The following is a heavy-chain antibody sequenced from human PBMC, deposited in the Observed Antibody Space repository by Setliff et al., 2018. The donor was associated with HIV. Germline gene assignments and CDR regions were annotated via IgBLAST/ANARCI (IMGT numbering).Heavy chain of an antibody. V-gene: IGHV3-23*01. Sequence: PGGSLRLSCAASGFTFSSYAMSWVRQAPGKGLEWVSAISGSGGSTYYADSVKGRFTISRDNSKNTLYLQMNSLRAEDTAVYYCAKRVNSAGGSYVIDYWGQGTLVTVSS. D-gene: IGHD1-26*01. CDR2: ISGSGGST. CDR3: AKRVNSAGGSYVIDY. CDR1: GFTFSSYA. J-gene: IGHJ4*02.